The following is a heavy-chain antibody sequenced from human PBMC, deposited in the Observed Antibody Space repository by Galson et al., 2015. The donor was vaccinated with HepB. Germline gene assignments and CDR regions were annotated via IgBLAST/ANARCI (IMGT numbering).Heavy chain of an antibody. Sequence: CMSRARPAPGQGLEWVPHLQADGRELRHVDSVKARLTISSDNAKASLYLQMKSLRAEDTAVYYCVQNAVWGQGTTVTVSS. CDR1: C. CDR2: LQADGREL. J-gene: IGHJ6*02. CDR3: VQNAV. V-gene: IGHV3-7*01.